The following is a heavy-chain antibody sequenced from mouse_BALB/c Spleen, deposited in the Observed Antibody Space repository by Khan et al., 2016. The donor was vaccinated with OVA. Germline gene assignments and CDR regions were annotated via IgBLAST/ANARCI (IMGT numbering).Heavy chain of an antibody. CDR3: ARAYYRYDGYYAMDY. D-gene: IGHD2-14*01. CDR2: IWGDGST. Sequence: VKLLESGPGLVAPLQSLSITCTVSGFSLSRYSVHWVRQPPGKGLEWLGMIWGDGSTDYNSALKSRLSISKDNSKSQVFLKMNSLQTDDTAMYYCARAYYRYDGYYAMDYWGQGTSVTVSS. CDR1: GFSLSRYS. J-gene: IGHJ4*01. V-gene: IGHV2-6-4*01.